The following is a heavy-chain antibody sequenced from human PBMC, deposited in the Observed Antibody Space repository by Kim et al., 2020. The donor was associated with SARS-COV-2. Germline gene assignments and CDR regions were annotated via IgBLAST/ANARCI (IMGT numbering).Heavy chain of an antibody. CDR1: GFTFSSYS. D-gene: IGHD3-22*01. CDR2: ISTSASTI. CDR3: ATQRGSGLLQFYAFDI. Sequence: GGSLRLSCAASGFTFSSYSMNWVRQAPGKGLEWVSYISTSASTIYYADSVKGRFTISRDNAKNSLYLQMNSLRDEDTAVYYCATQRGSGLLQFYAFDIWGQGTMVTVPS. J-gene: IGHJ3*02. V-gene: IGHV3-48*02.